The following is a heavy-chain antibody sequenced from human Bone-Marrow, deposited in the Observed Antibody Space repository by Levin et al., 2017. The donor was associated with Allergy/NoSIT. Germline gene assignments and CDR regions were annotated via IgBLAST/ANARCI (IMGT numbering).Heavy chain of an antibody. Sequence: PSETLSLTCAVYGGSFSGYYWSWIRQPPGKGLEWIGEINHSGSTNYNPSLKSRVTISVDTSKNQFSLKLSSVTAADTAVYYCARGHAEDYDYVWGSYRFDYWGQGTLVTVSS. D-gene: IGHD3-16*02. J-gene: IGHJ4*02. V-gene: IGHV4-34*01. CDR2: INHSGST. CDR3: ARGHAEDYDYVWGSYRFDY. CDR1: GGSFSGYY.